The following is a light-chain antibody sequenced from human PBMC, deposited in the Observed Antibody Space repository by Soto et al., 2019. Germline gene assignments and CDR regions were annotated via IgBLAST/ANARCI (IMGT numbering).Light chain of an antibody. V-gene: IGKV3-20*01. J-gene: IGKJ1*01. CDR2: GAS. Sequence: ESVLTQSPDTVALSPGERATLSCSASQSVSSSYLAWYQQKPGQAPRLLIYGASSRATGIPDRFSGSGSGTDFTLTISRLEPADFAVYYCQQYGSSPPWTFGQGTKVDI. CDR3: QQYGSSPPWT. CDR1: QSVSSSY.